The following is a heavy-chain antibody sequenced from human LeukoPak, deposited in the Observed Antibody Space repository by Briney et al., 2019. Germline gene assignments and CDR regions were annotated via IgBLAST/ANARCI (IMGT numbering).Heavy chain of an antibody. J-gene: IGHJ5*02. CDR3: ARHQWLESNWFDP. Sequence: ASETLSLTCTVSGGSISRSSYYWGWIRQPPGKGLEWIGSTYYGGCTYYSPSLKSRVTISVDTSKTHFSLRLSSVTAADTAMYYCARHQWLESNWFDPWGQGTLVTVSS. V-gene: IGHV4-39*01. CDR2: TYYGGCT. CDR1: GGSISRSSYY. D-gene: IGHD6-19*01.